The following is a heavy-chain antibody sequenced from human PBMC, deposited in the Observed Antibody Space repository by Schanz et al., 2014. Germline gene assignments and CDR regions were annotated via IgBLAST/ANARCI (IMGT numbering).Heavy chain of an antibody. CDR1: GFIFSNYG. J-gene: IGHJ5*01. V-gene: IGHV3-30*18. CDR2: ISNGGSDE. Sequence: QERLVESGGGVVQPGRSLRLSCAASGFIFSNYGMHWVRQAPGGGLEWVAGISNGGSDEYYVDSVKGRFTVSRDNSKNTLYLQLNSLRPEDTAVYYCAKQHIVRGVIYLNWFDSWGQGTLXTVSS. D-gene: IGHD3-10*01. CDR3: AKQHIVRGVIYLNWFDS.